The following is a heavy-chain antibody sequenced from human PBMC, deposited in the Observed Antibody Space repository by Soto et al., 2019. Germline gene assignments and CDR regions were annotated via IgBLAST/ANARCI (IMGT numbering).Heavy chain of an antibody. D-gene: IGHD6-13*01. Sequence: GGSLRLSCAASGFTFSSYAMSWVRQAPGKGLEWVSAISGSGGSTYYADSVKGRFTISRDNSKNTLYLQMNSLRAEDTAVYYCANEGGQQLAFLLPIDYWGQGTLVTVSS. J-gene: IGHJ4*02. CDR1: GFTFSSYA. V-gene: IGHV3-23*01. CDR3: ANEGGQQLAFLLPIDY. CDR2: ISGSGGST.